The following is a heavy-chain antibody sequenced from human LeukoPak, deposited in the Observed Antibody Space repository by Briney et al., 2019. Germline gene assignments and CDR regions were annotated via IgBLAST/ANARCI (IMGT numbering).Heavy chain of an antibody. J-gene: IGHJ5*02. CDR3: ARVDLEPTKRWFDP. D-gene: IGHD1-14*01. Sequence: PSETLSLTCNVSGGSINRYYWNWIRQPPGKGLEWIGYIVYTGTTHYNPSLRSRVSMSIDTSTNHFSLCLTSVTAADTAVYYCARVDLEPTKRWFDPWGQGALVTVSS. CDR1: GGSINRYY. CDR2: IVYTGTT. V-gene: IGHV4-59*01.